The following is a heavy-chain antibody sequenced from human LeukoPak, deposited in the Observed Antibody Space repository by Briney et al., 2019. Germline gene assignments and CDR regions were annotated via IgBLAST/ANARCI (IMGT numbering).Heavy chain of an antibody. CDR2: IYYSGST. CDR3: ARRPYSGNDYFDS. Sequence: WETLSLTCTVSGGSISTTTCYWGWIRRPPGKGLEWIGNIYYSGSTNYSPSLKSRVTISVDTSKNQFSLKLSSVTAADTAVYFCARRPYSGNDYFDSWGQGTLVTVSS. CDR1: GGSISTTTCY. V-gene: IGHV4-39*01. J-gene: IGHJ4*02. D-gene: IGHD5-12*01.